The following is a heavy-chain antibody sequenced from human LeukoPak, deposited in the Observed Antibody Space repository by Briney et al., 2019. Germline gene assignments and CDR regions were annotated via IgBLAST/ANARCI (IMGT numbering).Heavy chain of an antibody. V-gene: IGHV4-34*01. J-gene: IGHJ4*02. D-gene: IGHD1-26*01. CDR2: INHSGST. CDR3: ARIGGGSYGDMYYFDY. Sequence: SETLSLTCAVYGGSFSGYYWSWIRQPPGKGLEWIGEINHSGSTNYNPSLKSRVTISVDTSKNQFSLKLSSVTAADMAVYYCARIGGGSYGDMYYFDYWGQGTLVTVSS. CDR1: GGSFSGYY.